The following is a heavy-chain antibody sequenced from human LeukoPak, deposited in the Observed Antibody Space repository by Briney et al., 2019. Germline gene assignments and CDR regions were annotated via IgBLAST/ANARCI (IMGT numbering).Heavy chain of an antibody. V-gene: IGHV6-1*01. D-gene: IGHD1-14*01. Sequence: SQTLSLTCAISGDSVSTVYSAWTWIRQSPSGGLEWLGRTYYRSKWNYDYAISVQSRITINPDTSKNQFSLQLNSVPPEDTAVYYCARDKYHLDYWGPGTLVTVSS. CDR2: TYYRSKWNY. J-gene: IGHJ4*02. CDR1: GDSVSTVYSA. CDR3: ARDKYHLDY.